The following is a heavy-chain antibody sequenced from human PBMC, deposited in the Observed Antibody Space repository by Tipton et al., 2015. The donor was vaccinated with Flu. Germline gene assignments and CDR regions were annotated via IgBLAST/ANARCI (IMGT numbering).Heavy chain of an antibody. CDR3: ARDQGFGGGLSYDYYALGV. D-gene: IGHD3-10*01. CDR1: GDSIRSGGVY. CDR2: IYYSGST. V-gene: IGHV4-31*03. J-gene: IGHJ6*02. Sequence: LRLSCTVSGDSIRSGGVYWSWIRQRPGKGLEWLGGIYYSGSTYYNPSLESRLTISVDTSKNQFSLKVKSVTAADTAVYYCARDQGFGGGLSYDYYALGVWGQGTTVTVSS.